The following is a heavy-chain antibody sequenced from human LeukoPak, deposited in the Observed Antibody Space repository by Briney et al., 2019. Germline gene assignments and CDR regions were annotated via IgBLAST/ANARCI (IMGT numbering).Heavy chain of an antibody. V-gene: IGHV3-30*02. J-gene: IGHJ4*02. CDR1: GFTFSSYG. Sequence: GGSLRLSCAASGFTFSSYGTHWVRQAPGKGLEGVAFIRYDGSNKYYADSVKGRFTISRDNSKNTLYLQMNSLRAEDTAVYYCAKDATTYYYDSSGYHFDYWGQGTLVTVSS. CDR2: IRYDGSNK. D-gene: IGHD3-22*01. CDR3: AKDATTYYYDSSGYHFDY.